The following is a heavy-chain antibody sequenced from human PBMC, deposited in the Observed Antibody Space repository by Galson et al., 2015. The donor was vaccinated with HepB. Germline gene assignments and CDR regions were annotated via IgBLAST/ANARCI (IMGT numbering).Heavy chain of an antibody. CDR3: AREWQLANYYYGMDV. CDR2: ISYDGSNK. Sequence: SLRLSCAASGFTFSSYAMHWVRQAPGKGLEWVAVISYDGSNKYYADSVKGRFTISRDNSKNTLYLQMNSLRAEDTAVYYCAREWQLANYYYGMDVWGQGTTVTVSS. CDR1: GFTFSSYA. J-gene: IGHJ6*02. D-gene: IGHD6-13*01. V-gene: IGHV3-30-3*01.